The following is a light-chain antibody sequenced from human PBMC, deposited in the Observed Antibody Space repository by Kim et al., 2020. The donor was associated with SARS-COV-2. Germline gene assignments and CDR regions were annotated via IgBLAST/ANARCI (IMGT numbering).Light chain of an antibody. J-gene: IGLJ2*01. CDR1: SLRSYY. V-gene: IGLV3-19*01. CDR2: GKN. Sequence: SSELPQDPAVSVALGQTVRITCQGDSLRSYYASWYQQKPGQAPVLVIYGKNNRPSGIPDRFSGSSSGNKASLTITGAQAEDEADYYCNSRDSSGNHVVFGGGTQLTVL. CDR3: NSRDSSGNHVV.